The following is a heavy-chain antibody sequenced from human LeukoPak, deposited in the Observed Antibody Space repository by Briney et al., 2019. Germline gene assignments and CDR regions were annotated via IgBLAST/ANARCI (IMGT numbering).Heavy chain of an antibody. D-gene: IGHD5-12*01. CDR2: IRSTANGYAT. CDR3: ARDPGSGYEEHFDY. CDR1: GFTFSGSA. V-gene: IGHV3-73*01. Sequence: PGGSLRLSCAASGFTFSGSALHWVRQASGKWLEWVGRIRSTANGYATAYAASVKGRFTISRDDSKNTAYLQMNSLRAEDTAVYYCARDPGSGYEEHFDYWGQGTLVTVSS. J-gene: IGHJ4*02.